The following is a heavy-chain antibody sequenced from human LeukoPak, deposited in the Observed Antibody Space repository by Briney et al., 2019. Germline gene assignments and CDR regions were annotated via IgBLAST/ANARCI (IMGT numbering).Heavy chain of an antibody. D-gene: IGHD2-2*01. CDR1: GGSISSSGYY. J-gene: IGHJ4*02. Sequence: ASETLSLTCTVSGGSISSSGYYWGWIRQPPGKGLEWIGSFYYSGRVYDSPSLKSRVTMSVDMSKNQFSLNLNSVTAADTAVYYCVRHLLSRYDYWGQGTLVTVSS. V-gene: IGHV4-39*01. CDR2: FYYSGRV. CDR3: VRHLLSRYDY.